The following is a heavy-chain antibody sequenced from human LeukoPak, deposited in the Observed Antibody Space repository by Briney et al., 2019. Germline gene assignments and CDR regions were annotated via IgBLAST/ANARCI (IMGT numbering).Heavy chain of an antibody. Sequence: GGSLRLSCVTSPGYGFTSHWMSWVRQAPGRGLEWVANIKQDGSEKSYLDSVKGRFTISRDNAKSSLYLQMNDLRADDTAVYYCARERPTITAHWGQGTLVTVSS. CDR3: ARERPTITAH. CDR1: PGYGFTSHW. V-gene: IGHV3-7*01. D-gene: IGHD4-11*01. J-gene: IGHJ4*02. CDR2: IKQDGSEK.